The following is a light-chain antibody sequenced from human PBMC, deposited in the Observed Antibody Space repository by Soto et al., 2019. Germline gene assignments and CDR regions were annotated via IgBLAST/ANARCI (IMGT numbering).Light chain of an antibody. V-gene: IGKV3-20*01. CDR2: GAS. J-gene: IGKJ3*01. Sequence: EVVLTQSPGRLSWSPGARTKLSCRASQFVSSTYLAWYQQRPGQAPRLLIYGASSRATGIPDRFSGGGSETDFTLAISRLESEDSAVYYCQQYGISPFTFGGGTKVDIK. CDR3: QQYGISPFT. CDR1: QFVSSTY.